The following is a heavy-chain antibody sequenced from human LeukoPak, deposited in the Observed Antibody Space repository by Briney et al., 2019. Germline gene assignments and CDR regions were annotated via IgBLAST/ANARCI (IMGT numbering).Heavy chain of an antibody. D-gene: IGHD2-15*01. CDR2: ISSSGSTI. J-gene: IGHJ4*02. Sequence: GSLRLSCAASGFTFSDYYMSWIRQAPGKGLEWVSYISSSGSTIYYADSVKGRFTISRDNAKNSLYLQMNSLRAEDTAVYYCARDVLGYCSGGSCYSGYFDYWGQGTLVTVSS. CDR3: ARDVLGYCSGGSCYSGYFDY. V-gene: IGHV3-11*01. CDR1: GFTFSDYY.